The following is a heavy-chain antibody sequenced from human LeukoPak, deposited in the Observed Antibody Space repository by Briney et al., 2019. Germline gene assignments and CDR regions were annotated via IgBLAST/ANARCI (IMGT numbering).Heavy chain of an antibody. V-gene: IGHV3-21*01. D-gene: IGHD3-3*01. CDR3: ARSLEFWSGYDY. CDR2: ISSSDTYI. J-gene: IGHJ4*02. Sequence: GGSLRLSCAASGFTFSSYSMNWVRQAPGKGLEWVSSISSSDTYIYYADSVKGRFTISRDNAKNSLYLQMNSLRAEDTAVYYCARSLEFWSGYDYWGQGTLVTVSS. CDR1: GFTFSSYS.